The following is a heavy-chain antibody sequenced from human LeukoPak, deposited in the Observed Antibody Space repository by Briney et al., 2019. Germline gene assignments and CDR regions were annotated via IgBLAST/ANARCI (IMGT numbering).Heavy chain of an antibody. J-gene: IGHJ4*02. CDR2: ISSSSSTI. CDR3: AREPTYSSSWYTTCDF. D-gene: IGHD6-13*01. CDR1: GFAFSSYS. V-gene: IGHV3-48*01. Sequence: GGSLRLSCAASGFAFSSYSMNWVRQAPGKGLEWVSYISSSSSTIYYADSVKGRFTISRDNAKNSLYLQMNSLRAEDTAVYYCAREPTYSSSWYTTCDFWGQGTLVTISS.